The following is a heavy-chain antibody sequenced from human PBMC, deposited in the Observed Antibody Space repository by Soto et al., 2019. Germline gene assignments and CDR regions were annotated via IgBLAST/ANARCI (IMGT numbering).Heavy chain of an antibody. V-gene: IGHV4-59*01. D-gene: IGHD3-10*01. CDR3: ARGITMVRGGIFAY. J-gene: IGHJ4*02. CDR2: IYYSGST. Sequence: SETLSLTCTVSGGSISSYYWSWIRQPPGKGLEWIGYIYYSGSTNYNPSLKSRVTISVDTSKNQFSLKLSSVTAADTAVYYCARGITMVRGGIFAYWGQGTLVTVYS. CDR1: GGSISSYY.